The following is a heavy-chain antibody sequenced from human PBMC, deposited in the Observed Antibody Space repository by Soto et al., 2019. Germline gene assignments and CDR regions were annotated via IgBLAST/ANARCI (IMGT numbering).Heavy chain of an antibody. Sequence: SETLSLTCTVSGGSISSGGYYWSWIRQHPGKGLEWIGYIYYSGSTYYNPSLKSRVTISVDTSKNQFSLKLSSVTAADTAVYYCARGARVSGPNALDIWGQGTMVTVSS. J-gene: IGHJ3*02. CDR2: IYYSGST. D-gene: IGHD3-16*01. CDR1: GGSISSGGYY. CDR3: ARGARVSGPNALDI. V-gene: IGHV4-31*03.